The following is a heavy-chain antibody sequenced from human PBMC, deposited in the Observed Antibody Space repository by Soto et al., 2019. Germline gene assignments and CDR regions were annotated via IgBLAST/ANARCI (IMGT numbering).Heavy chain of an antibody. CDR3: ARDLRLSYASFYHNDMAD. CDR2: ISPYSGAT. J-gene: IGHJ6*02. Sequence: ASVKVSCKASGYRFTNYFLHWVRQAPGQGLEWMGWISPYSGATNYAKKFEGRVTITSDTSSSTASMDLTRLTPDDTAIYSCARDLRLSYASFYHNDMADWGQGTTVTVSS. CDR1: GYRFTNYF. V-gene: IGHV1-2*02. D-gene: IGHD3-16*01.